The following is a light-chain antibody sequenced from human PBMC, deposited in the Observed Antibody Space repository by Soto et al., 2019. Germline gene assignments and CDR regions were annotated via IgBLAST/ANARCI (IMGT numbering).Light chain of an antibody. Sequence: DIQLTQSPPTLSASVGDRVTITCRASQSIRYYLAWYQQMPGKAPKLLIYGASSLQSGVPSRFSGSGSGTEFTLTISSLQPDDFATYFCKPNNSYSQTLGQGTKVNIK. CDR3: KPNNSYSQT. CDR1: QSIRYY. J-gene: IGKJ1*01. CDR2: GAS. V-gene: IGKV1-5*01.